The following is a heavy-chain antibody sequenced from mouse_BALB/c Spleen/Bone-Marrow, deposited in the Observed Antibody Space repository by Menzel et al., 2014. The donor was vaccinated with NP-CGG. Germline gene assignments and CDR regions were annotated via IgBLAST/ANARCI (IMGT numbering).Heavy chain of an antibody. Sequence: EVKLVESGGGLVQPGGSLKLSCVASGFTFSSYGMSWVRQTPDKRQELVATINNNGGSTYYPDSVKGQFTISRDNAKNTLYLQMSSLKSEDTAMYYCARVYGWYFDVWGAGTTVTVSS. J-gene: IGHJ1*01. V-gene: IGHV5-6-3*01. CDR3: ARVYGWYFDV. CDR1: GFTFSSYG. CDR2: INNNGGST. D-gene: IGHD1-1*01.